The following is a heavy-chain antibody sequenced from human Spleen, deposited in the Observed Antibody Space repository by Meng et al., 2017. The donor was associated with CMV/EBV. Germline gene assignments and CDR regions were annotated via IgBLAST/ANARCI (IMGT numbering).Heavy chain of an antibody. J-gene: IGHJ6*02. CDR3: VRGGVGAYCTHGLCYGMDV. Sequence: GGSLRLSCVASGFTFSSYGMHWVRQSTGKGLEWVSAIDTAGDTYYPDSVKGRFTISREDARDSVYLQMNTLRAGDTAVYYCVRGGVGAYCTHGLCYGMDVWGQGTTVTVSS. CDR2: IDTAGDT. CDR1: GFTFSSYG. D-gene: IGHD2-8*01. V-gene: IGHV3-13*01.